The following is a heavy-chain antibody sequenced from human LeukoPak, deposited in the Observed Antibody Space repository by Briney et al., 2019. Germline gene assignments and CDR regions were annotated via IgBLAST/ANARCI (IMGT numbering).Heavy chain of an antibody. CDR2: IIPIFGAA. CDR1: GGTFSSYA. J-gene: IGHJ4*02. CDR3: ARARYYYDSRGYYFRRYYFDY. Sequence: VASVKVSCKASGGTFSSYAISWVRQAPGQGLEWMGRIIPIFGAANYAQKFQGRVTITTDESTSTAYMELSSLRSEDTAVYYCARARYYYDSRGYYFRRYYFDYWGQGTLVTVSS. V-gene: IGHV1-69*05. D-gene: IGHD3-22*01.